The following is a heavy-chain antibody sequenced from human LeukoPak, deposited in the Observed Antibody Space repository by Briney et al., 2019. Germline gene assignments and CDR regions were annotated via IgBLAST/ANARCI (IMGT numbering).Heavy chain of an antibody. CDR2: MNPNSGNT. J-gene: IGHJ4*02. Sequence: ASVKVSCKASGYTFTSYDINWVRQATGQGLEWMGWMNPNSGNTGYAQKFQGRVTMTRNTSISTAYMELSSLRSEDTAVYYCARRPSKYYDILTGYYRSEFDYWGQGTLVSVSS. D-gene: IGHD3-9*01. CDR1: GYTFTSYD. CDR3: ARRPSKYYDILTGYYRSEFDY. V-gene: IGHV1-8*01.